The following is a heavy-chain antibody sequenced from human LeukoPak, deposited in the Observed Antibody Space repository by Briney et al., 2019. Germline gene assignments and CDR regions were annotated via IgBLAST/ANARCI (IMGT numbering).Heavy chain of an antibody. CDR3: ASLTGYYEPRFDY. D-gene: IGHD3-9*01. J-gene: IGHJ4*02. Sequence: SETLSLTCTVSGGSIRSHYWSWIRQPPGKGLEWIGYIYYTGSTNYNPSLKSRITISIDTSKNQFSLNLSSVIAADTAVYYCASLTGYYEPRFDYWGQGTLVTVSS. CDR1: GGSIRSHY. CDR2: IYYTGST. V-gene: IGHV4-59*11.